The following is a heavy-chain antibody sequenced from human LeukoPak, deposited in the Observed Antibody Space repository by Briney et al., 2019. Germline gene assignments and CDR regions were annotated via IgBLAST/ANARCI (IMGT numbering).Heavy chain of an antibody. CDR3: ARDRGYSSRWDFGKDYYMDV. Sequence: GGSLRLSCAASGFTFSSYGMHWVRQAQGKGLEWVAVIWLDGSNKYYADSVKGRFTISRDNSKNALYLQMNSLRAEDTAVFYCARDRGYSSRWDFGKDYYMDVWGKGTTVTVS. CDR2: IWLDGSNK. CDR1: GFTFSSYG. D-gene: IGHD6-13*01. J-gene: IGHJ6*03. V-gene: IGHV3-33*01.